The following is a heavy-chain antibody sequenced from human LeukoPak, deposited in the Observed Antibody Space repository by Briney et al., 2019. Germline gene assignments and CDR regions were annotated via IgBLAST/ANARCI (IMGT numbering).Heavy chain of an antibody. D-gene: IGHD6-13*01. V-gene: IGHV4-38-2*02. J-gene: IGHJ4*02. Sequence: SETLSLTCTVSGYSITSGYYWGWIRQPPGKGLEWIGSIYHSGSTYYNPSLKSRVTISVDTSKNQFSLQLNSVTPEDTAVYYCARSMFGSSWYYFEYWGQGTLVTVSS. CDR1: GYSITSGYY. CDR2: IYHSGST. CDR3: ARSMFGSSWYYFEY.